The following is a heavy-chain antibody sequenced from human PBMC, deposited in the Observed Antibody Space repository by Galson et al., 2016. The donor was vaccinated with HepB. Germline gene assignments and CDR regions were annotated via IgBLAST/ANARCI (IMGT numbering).Heavy chain of an antibody. CDR2: INPDGTFI. CDR1: GFTFSSYS. CDR3: AREGSGDYFD. V-gene: IGHV3-21*01. D-gene: IGHD3-10*01. Sequence: SLRLSCAASGFTFSSYSINWVRRAPEKGLEWVSTINPDGTFIQYGDSVKGRFTISRDNAKNSVYLQMNSLRADDTAVYYCAREGSGDYFDWGQGTLVTVSS. J-gene: IGHJ4*02.